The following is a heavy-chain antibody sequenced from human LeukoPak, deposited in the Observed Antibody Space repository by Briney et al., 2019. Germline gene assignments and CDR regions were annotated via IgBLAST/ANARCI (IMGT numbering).Heavy chain of an antibody. CDR2: INYSGST. CDR1: GDSIRSSSYY. D-gene: IGHD2-15*01. Sequence: KPSETLSLTCTVSGDSIRSSSYYWGWIRQPPGKGLEWIGSINYSGSTDFNPSLKSRVTISKDTSKNQFSLRLNSVTAADTAVYYCATDIAGVFDIXXXXTMVTVSS. CDR3: ATDIAGVFDI. J-gene: IGHJ3*02. V-gene: IGHV4-39*07.